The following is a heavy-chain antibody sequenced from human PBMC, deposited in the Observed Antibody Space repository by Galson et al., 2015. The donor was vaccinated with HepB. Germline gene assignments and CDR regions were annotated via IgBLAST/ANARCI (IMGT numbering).Heavy chain of an antibody. D-gene: IGHD3-10*01. CDR3: ARDMVRGVMPTDAFDI. J-gene: IGHJ3*02. V-gene: IGHV3-7*03. CDR2: IKQDGSEK. CDR1: GFTFSSYW. Sequence: SLRLSCAASGFTFSSYWMSWVRQAPGKGLEWVANIKQDGSEKYYVDSVKGRFTISRDNAKNSLYLQMNSLRAEDTAVYYCARDMVRGVMPTDAFDIWGQGTMVTVSS.